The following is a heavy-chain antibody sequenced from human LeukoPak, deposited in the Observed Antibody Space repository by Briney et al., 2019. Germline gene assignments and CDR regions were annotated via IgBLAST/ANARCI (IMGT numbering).Heavy chain of an antibody. D-gene: IGHD3/OR15-3a*01. CDR3: GRDGTGRDDDTWL. V-gene: IGHV3-7*01. Sequence: GGSLRLSCAASGFTFSRYWMSWVRQAPGKGLEWVGNIKQDGREEHYVDSVKGRFTISRDNAENSVYVQMNSLRAEDTAVYYRGRDGTGRDDDTWLGGEGTQITVSS. CDR1: GFTFSRYW. J-gene: IGHJ4*02. CDR2: IKQDGREE.